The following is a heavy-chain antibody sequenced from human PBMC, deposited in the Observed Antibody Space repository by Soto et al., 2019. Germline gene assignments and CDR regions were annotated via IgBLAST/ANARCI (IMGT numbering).Heavy chain of an antibody. CDR1: GFTFDDYA. D-gene: IGHD2-8*02. J-gene: IGHJ6*03. Sequence: EVQLVESGGGLVQPGRSLRLSCAASGFTFDDYAMHWVRQAPGKGLEWVSGISWNSGSIGYADSGKGRFTISRDNAKNSLYLQMNSLRAEDTALYYCAKGRSGHYYYYYMDVWGKGTTVTVSS. CDR3: AKGRSGHYYYYYMDV. V-gene: IGHV3-9*01. CDR2: ISWNSGSI.